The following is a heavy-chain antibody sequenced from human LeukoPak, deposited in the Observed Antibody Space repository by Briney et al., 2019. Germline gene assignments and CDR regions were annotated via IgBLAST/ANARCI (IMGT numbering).Heavy chain of an antibody. CDR1: GYTFTSYG. V-gene: IGHV1-18*01. J-gene: IGHJ6*02. Sequence: ASVKVSCKASGYTFTSYGISWVRQAPGQGLEWMGWISAYNGNTNYAQKLQGRVTMTTDTSTSTAYMELRSLRSEDTAVYYCAREIAAAGTYYYYGMDVWGQGTTVTVSS. CDR3: AREIAAAGTYYYYGMDV. D-gene: IGHD6-13*01. CDR2: ISAYNGNT.